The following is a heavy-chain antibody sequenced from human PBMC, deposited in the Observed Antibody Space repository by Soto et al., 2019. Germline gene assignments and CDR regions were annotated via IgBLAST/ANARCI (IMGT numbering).Heavy chain of an antibody. CDR3: ARDYYGSGRGRYYYYGMDV. D-gene: IGHD3-10*01. V-gene: IGHV4-31*03. CDR2: IYYSGST. J-gene: IGHJ6*02. CDR1: GGSISSGGYY. Sequence: QVQLQESGPGLVKPSQTLSLTCTVSGGSISSGGYYWSWIRQHPGKGLEWIGYIYYSGSTYYNPSRKSRVTISVDTSKNQFSLKLSSVTAADTAVYYCARDYYGSGRGRYYYYGMDVWGQGTTVTVSS.